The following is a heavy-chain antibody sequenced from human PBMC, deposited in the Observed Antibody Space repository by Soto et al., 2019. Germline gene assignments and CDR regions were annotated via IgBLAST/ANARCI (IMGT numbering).Heavy chain of an antibody. D-gene: IGHD2-8*01. V-gene: IGHV3-21*01. CDR3: ARDRGVLYYYMDV. CDR1: GFTFSSYS. Sequence: EVQLVESGGGLVKPGGSLRLSCAASGFTFSSYSMNWVRQAPGKGLEWVSSISSSSSYIYYADSVKGRFIISRDNAKNSLYLQINSLRAEDTAVYYFARDRGVLYYYMDVWGKGTTVTVSS. CDR2: ISSSSSYI. J-gene: IGHJ6*03.